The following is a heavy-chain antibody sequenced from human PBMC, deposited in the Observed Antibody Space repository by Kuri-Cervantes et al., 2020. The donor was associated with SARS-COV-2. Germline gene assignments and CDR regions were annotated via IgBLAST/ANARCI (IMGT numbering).Heavy chain of an antibody. CDR3: ATQGMRFLEWLAPNYYYGMDV. CDR1: GGSLSGYY. Sequence: SETLSLTCAVYGGSLSGYYWSWIRQPPGKGLEWIGEINHSGSTNYNPSLKSRVTISVDTSKNQFSLKLSSVTAADTAVYYCATQGMRFLEWLAPNYYYGMDVWGQGTTVTVSS. D-gene: IGHD3-3*01. J-gene: IGHJ6*02. V-gene: IGHV4-34*01. CDR2: INHSGST.